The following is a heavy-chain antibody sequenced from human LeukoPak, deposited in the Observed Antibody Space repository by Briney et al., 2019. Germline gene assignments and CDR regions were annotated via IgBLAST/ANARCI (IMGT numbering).Heavy chain of an antibody. J-gene: IGHJ5*02. CDR1: GFTFYMYA. D-gene: IGHD1-26*01. CDR3: AREGDSGNWIDP. V-gene: IGHV3-23*01. CDR2: MCGTAGCT. Sequence: VGSLRLSCQASGFTFYMYAMSWVRQAPGKGLEWVASMCGTAGCTFYPDSVKGRFTISRDNAKNSLYLQMNSLRAEDTAVYFCAREGDSGNWIDPWGQGTLVTVSS.